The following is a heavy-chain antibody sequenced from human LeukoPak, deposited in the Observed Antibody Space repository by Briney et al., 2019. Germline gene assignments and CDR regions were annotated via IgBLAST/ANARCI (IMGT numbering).Heavy chain of an antibody. CDR1: GFTFSSYA. CDR2: ISSNGGST. CDR3: ARDWRDCSSTSCSPYYYYYMDV. J-gene: IGHJ6*03. Sequence: PGGSLRLSCAASGFTFSSYAMHWVRQAPGKGLEYVSAISSNGGSTYYANSVKGRFTISRDNSKNTLYLQMGSLRAEDMAVYYCARDWRDCSSTSCSPYYYYYMDVWGKGTTVTVSS. D-gene: IGHD2-2*01. V-gene: IGHV3-64*01.